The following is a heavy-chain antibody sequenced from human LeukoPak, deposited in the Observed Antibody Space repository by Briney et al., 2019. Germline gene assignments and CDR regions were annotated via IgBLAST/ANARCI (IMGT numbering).Heavy chain of an antibody. J-gene: IGHJ4*02. CDR2: IKSKTDGGTT. D-gene: IGHD2-21*01. V-gene: IGHV3-15*01. CDR3: TVEDGLCGTGPIEY. Sequence: PGGSLRFSCAASGFTFSNAWMIRVRQAPGKGLDRVGRIKSKTDGGTTDYAAPVKDRFTISRDDSKNTLYLQMNSLKTEDTAVYYCTVEDGLCGTGPIEYWRQGTLVTVSS. CDR1: GFTFSNAW.